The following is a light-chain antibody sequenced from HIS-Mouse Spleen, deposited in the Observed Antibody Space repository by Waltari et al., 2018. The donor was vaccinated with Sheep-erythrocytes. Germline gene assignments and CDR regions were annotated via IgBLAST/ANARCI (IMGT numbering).Light chain of an antibody. V-gene: IGLV2-11*01. Sequence: QSALTQPRSVSGSPGQSVTISCTGTSSDGGGYNYVSWYQQHPGKAPKLKIYYVSKRPSGVPDRFPGSKSGNTASLTISGLQAEDEADYYCCSYAGSYTLVFGGGTKLTVL. CDR1: SSDGGGYNY. CDR3: CSYAGSYTLV. CDR2: YVS. J-gene: IGLJ2*01.